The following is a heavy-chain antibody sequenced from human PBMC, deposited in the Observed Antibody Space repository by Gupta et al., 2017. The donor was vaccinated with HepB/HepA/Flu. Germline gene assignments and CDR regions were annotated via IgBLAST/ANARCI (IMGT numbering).Heavy chain of an antibody. CDR1: GFTFSSYE. V-gene: IGHV3-48*03. CDR2: ISSSGSTI. CDR3: ARDHAANYYYYYGMDV. Sequence: EVQLVESGGGLVQPGGSLRLSCAASGFTFSSYEMNWVRQAPGKGLEWVSYISSSGSTIYYADSVKGRFTIPRDNAKNSLYLQMNSLRAEDTAVYYCARDHAANYYYYYGMDVWGQGTTVTVSS. J-gene: IGHJ6*02. D-gene: IGHD6-13*01.